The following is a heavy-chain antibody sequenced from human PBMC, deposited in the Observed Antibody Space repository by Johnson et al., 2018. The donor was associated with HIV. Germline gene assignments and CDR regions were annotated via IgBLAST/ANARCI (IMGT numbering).Heavy chain of an antibody. J-gene: IGHJ3*02. CDR2: INWNGGNT. CDR1: GFTFDDYG. Sequence: VQLVESGGGVVRPGGSLRLSCAASGFTFDDYGMNWVRQAPGKGLEWVSTINWNGGNTGYADSVKGRFTISRDNAKNSLYLKMSSLSAEDTALYYCARVKYAVTNHDSNAFDIWGQGTVVSVSS. V-gene: IGHV3-20*04. CDR3: ARVKYAVTNHDSNAFDI. D-gene: IGHD3-16*01.